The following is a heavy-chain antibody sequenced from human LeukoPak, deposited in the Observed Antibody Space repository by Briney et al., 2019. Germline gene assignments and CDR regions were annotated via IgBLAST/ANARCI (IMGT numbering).Heavy chain of an antibody. CDR1: GFTLSSYS. V-gene: IGHV3-21*01. Sequence: SGGSLRLSCAASGFTLSSYSMNWVRQAPGKGLEGVSSISSGSSYIYYADSMKGRFTISRDNAKNSLYLEMNSLRAEDTAVYYCAGSDTTGYIPREWDYWYFDLWGRGTLVTVAS. CDR2: ISSGSSYI. CDR3: AGSDTTGYIPREWDYWYFDL. D-gene: IGHD1-1*01. J-gene: IGHJ2*01.